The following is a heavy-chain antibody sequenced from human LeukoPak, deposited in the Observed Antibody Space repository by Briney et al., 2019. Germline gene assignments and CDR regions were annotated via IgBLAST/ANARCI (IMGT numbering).Heavy chain of an antibody. CDR3: AREGHGDYAIDS. D-gene: IGHD4-17*01. Sequence: GGSLRLSCAASGFTFSTYEMNWVRQAPGKGLEWVSYISSSGSTIYYGDSVKGRFTISGDNAKNSLYLQMNSLRVEDTAVYFCAREGHGDYAIDSWGQGTLVTVSS. V-gene: IGHV3-48*03. CDR1: GFTFSTYE. J-gene: IGHJ4*02. CDR2: ISSSGSTI.